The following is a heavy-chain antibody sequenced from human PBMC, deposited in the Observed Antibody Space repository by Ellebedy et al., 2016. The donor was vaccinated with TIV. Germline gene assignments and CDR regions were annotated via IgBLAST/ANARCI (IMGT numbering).Heavy chain of an antibody. CDR1: NGSLSSGGYY. V-gene: IGHV4-39*01. Sequence: SETLSLXXSVSNGSLSSGGYYWAWIRQPPGKGLEWIGSVYHSGSTYYNSSLKSRVTISVDSSNNQFSLKLTSVTAADTAVYYCARLGWITLFARNPWFDPWGQGTLVTVSA. J-gene: IGHJ5*02. CDR2: VYHSGST. D-gene: IGHD3-3*01. CDR3: ARLGWITLFARNPWFDP.